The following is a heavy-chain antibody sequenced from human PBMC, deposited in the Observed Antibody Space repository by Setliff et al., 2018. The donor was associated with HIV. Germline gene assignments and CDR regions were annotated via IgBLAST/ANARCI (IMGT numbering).Heavy chain of an antibody. J-gene: IGHJ4*02. CDR3: ASGGVWFGDLYFDY. CDR1: GGSISSSRYY. D-gene: IGHD3-10*01. CDR2: IYYSGST. V-gene: IGHV4-61*05. Sequence: SETLSLTCPVSGGSISSSRYYWGWIRQPPGKGLDWIGYIYYSGSTNYNPSLKSRVTISVDTSKNQFSLTLSSVTAADTAVYYCASGGVWFGDLYFDYWGQGTLVTVSS.